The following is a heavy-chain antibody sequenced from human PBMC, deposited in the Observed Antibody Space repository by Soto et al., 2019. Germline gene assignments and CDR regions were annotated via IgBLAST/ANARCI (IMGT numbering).Heavy chain of an antibody. CDR2: ITYDGNA. J-gene: IGHJ4*02. V-gene: IGHV4-39*01. CDR3: ARPVQWFLTPEY. CDR1: GGSISSVTYY. Sequence: QLQLQESGPGLVKPSETLSLTCTVSGGSISSVTYYWGWIRQSPGKGLEWIGSITYDGNAYYNPSLNSRVTISVDTSKNQFSLKLSSVTATDTAVYYCARPVQWFLTPEYWGQGTLVTVSS. D-gene: IGHD3-22*01.